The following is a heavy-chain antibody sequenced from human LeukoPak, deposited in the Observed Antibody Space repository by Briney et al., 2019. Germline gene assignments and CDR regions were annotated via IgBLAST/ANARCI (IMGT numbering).Heavy chain of an antibody. CDR2: ISSSSSYI. V-gene: IGHV3-21*01. J-gene: IGHJ4*02. D-gene: IGHD4-17*01. CDR3: ARDLSGDYFSGY. CDR1: GFTFSSYS. Sequence: GGSLGLSCAASGFTFSSYSMNWVRQAPGKGLEWVSSISSSSSYIYYADSVKGRFTISRDNAKNSLYLQMNSLRAEDTAVYYCARDLSGDYFSGYWGQGTLVTVSS.